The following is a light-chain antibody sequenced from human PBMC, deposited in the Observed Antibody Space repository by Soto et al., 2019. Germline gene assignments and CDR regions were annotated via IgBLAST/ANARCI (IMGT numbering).Light chain of an antibody. CDR3: QQYNVWPLT. J-gene: IGKJ4*01. Sequence: EIVMTQSPATLSVSPGERATLSCRASQSFSSNLAGYQQKPGQTPKLLIYVASTRATVIPARFSGSGSGTEFTLTISSLQSEDFAVYYCQQYNVWPLTFGGGTKVEFK. CDR1: QSFSSN. CDR2: VAS. V-gene: IGKV3-15*01.